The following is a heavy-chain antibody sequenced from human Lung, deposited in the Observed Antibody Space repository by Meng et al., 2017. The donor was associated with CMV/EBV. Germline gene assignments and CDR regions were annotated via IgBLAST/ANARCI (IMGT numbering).Heavy chain of an antibody. CDR3: AKEGRYCSGPRSVYSFDH. CDR2: INWDGGST. J-gene: IGHJ4*02. CDR1: GFTFDGYT. V-gene: IGHV3-43*01. Sequence: SXAASGFTFDGYTMHWVRQAPGKGLAWVSLINWDGGSTYYADSVKCRFTISRDNSKNSLYLQMNSLRTEDTALYYCAKEGRYCSGPRSVYSFDHWGQGTXVTVSS. D-gene: IGHD2-15*01.